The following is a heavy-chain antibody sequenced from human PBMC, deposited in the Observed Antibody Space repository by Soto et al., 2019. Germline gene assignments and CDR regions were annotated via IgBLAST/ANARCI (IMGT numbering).Heavy chain of an antibody. D-gene: IGHD3-22*01. CDR3: ARDIRPPSRYENSGHDILDI. CDR1: GFTFSSYS. Sequence: PGGSLRLSCAASGFTFSSYSMNWVRQAPGKGLEWVSYISSSSSTIYYADSVKGRFTISRDNAKNSLYLQMNSLRDEDTAVYYCARDIRPPSRYENSGHDILDIWGQGTMVTVSS. V-gene: IGHV3-48*02. J-gene: IGHJ3*02. CDR2: ISSSSSTI.